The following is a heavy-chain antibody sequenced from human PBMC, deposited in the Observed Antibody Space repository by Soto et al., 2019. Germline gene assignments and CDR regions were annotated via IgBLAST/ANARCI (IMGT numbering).Heavy chain of an antibody. Sequence: SETLSLTCTVSGGSISSYYWSWIRQPPGKGLEWIGYIYYSGSTNYNPSLKSRVTISVDTSKNQFSLKLSSVTAADTAVYYCARDGVTIFGGDAFDIWGQGTMVTVSS. CDR1: GGSISSYY. D-gene: IGHD3-3*01. J-gene: IGHJ3*02. CDR2: IYYSGST. V-gene: IGHV4-59*01. CDR3: ARDGVTIFGGDAFDI.